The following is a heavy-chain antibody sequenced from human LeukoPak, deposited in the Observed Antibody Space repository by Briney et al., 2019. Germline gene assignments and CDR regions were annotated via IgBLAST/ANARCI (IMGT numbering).Heavy chain of an antibody. V-gene: IGHV4-39*01. CDR1: GGSISSANFY. J-gene: IGHJ5*02. D-gene: IGHD2/OR15-2a*01. Sequence: SETLSLTCTVSGGSISSANFYWGWIRQPPGKGLDWIGSIYYSGSTYYNSSLKSRATISVDTSKNQFSLKLSSVTAADTAVYYCARLLLSAGWFDPRGQGTLVTVSS. CDR3: ARLLLSAGWFDP. CDR2: IYYSGST.